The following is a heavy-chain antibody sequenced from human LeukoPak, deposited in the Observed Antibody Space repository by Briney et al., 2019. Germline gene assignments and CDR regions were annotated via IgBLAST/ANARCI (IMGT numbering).Heavy chain of an antibody. J-gene: IGHJ4*02. CDR3: ARGRPHGNDY. CDR1: GFTFSSYW. V-gene: IGHV3-74*01. D-gene: IGHD4-23*01. Sequence: GGSLRLSCGASGFTFSSYWMNWVRRAPGKGLVWVSRIASDGSSTTYADSVKGRFSISRDNAKNTLYLQMNSLRVEDTAVYYCARGRPHGNDYWGQGTLVTVSS. CDR2: IASDGSST.